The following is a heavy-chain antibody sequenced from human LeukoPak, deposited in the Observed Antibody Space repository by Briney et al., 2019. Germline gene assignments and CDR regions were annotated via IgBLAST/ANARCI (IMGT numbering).Heavy chain of an antibody. CDR3: ARGGWVAAAEPPYYYYYGMDV. CDR2: IYYTGSA. CDR1: GDSITSTTYY. Sequence: PSETLSLTCGVSGDSITSTTYYWAWIRQSPGKGLEWIGNIYYTGSADYNPSLKSRVTMSVDTSKNDFSLKLSSVTAADTAVYYCARGGWVAAAEPPYYYYYGMDVWGQGTTVTVSS. D-gene: IGHD6-13*01. V-gene: IGHV4-39*02. J-gene: IGHJ6*02.